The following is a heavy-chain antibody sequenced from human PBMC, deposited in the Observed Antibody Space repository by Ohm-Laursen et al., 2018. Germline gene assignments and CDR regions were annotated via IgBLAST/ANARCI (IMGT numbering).Heavy chain of an antibody. CDR3: ARTYCSGGSCYNYYGMDV. CDR2: ISAYNGNT. CDR1: GYTFTSYG. Sequence: SSVKVSCKASGYTFTSYGISWVRQAPGQGLEWMGWISAYNGNTNYAQKLQGRVTMTTDTSTSTAYMELRSLRSEDTAVYYCARTYCSGGSCYNYYGMDVWGQGTTVTVSS. V-gene: IGHV1-18*01. D-gene: IGHD2-15*01. J-gene: IGHJ6*02.